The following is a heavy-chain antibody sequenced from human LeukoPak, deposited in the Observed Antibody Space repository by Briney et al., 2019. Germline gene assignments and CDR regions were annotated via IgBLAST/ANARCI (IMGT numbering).Heavy chain of an antibody. CDR3: ARDDMSRDGYNYHLDY. J-gene: IGHJ4*02. CDR2: IYYSGST. CDR1: GGSISSYN. Sequence: SETLSLTCTVSGGSISSYNWSWIRQPPGKGLEWIGYIYYSGSTNYNPSLKSRVTISVDTSKNQFSLKLSSVTAADTAVYYCARDDMSRDGYNYHLDYWGQGTLVTVSS. D-gene: IGHD5-24*01. V-gene: IGHV4-59*01.